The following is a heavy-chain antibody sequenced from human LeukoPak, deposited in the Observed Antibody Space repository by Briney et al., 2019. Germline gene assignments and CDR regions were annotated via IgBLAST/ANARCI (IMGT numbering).Heavy chain of an antibody. D-gene: IGHD4-17*01. Sequence: WGSLRLYCAASGLTVSSKYMSWVRQAPGKGLEWVSVMYNNGNTHYADSVKGRFTISRDNVKNMLYLQMNSLRPEDTAVYYCARVGGDRVAYWGQGALVTVSS. CDR1: GLTVSSKY. CDR3: ARVGGDRVAY. J-gene: IGHJ4*02. V-gene: IGHV3-53*01. CDR2: MYNNGNT.